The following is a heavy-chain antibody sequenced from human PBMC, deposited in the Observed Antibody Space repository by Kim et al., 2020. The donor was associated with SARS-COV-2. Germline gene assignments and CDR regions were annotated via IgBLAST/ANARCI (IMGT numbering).Heavy chain of an antibody. CDR3: VRPSSTSCPCYYMDV. Sequence: GGSLRLSCAASGCTFSTYWMDWVRQAPGKGRGGGARGIRDGRRTEEADSVKGRFNSARDNAKNTLYLQMNSLRAEDTAVYYCVRPSSTSCPCYYMDVWGNWTPVTVSS. CDR1: GCTFSTYW. D-gene: IGHD2-2*01. V-gene: IGHV3-74*01. CDR2: GIRDGRRT. J-gene: IGHJ6*03.